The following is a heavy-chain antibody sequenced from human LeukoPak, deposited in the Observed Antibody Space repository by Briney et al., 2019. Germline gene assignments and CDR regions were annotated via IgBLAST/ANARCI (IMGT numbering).Heavy chain of an antibody. J-gene: IGHJ3*02. D-gene: IGHD6-19*01. CDR2: INPNSGGT. CDR1: GYTFTDYY. Sequence: GASVKVSCKASGYTFTDYYMHWVRQAPARGLEWMGWINPNSGGTNYAQKFQGRVTMTRDRSISTAYMELSGLTSDDTAVYYCARIAVAGIVAYAFDIWGLGTVVTVSS. CDR3: ARIAVAGIVAYAFDI. V-gene: IGHV1-2*02.